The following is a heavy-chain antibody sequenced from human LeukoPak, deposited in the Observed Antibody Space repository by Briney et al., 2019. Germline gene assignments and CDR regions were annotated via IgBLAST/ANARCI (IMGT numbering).Heavy chain of an antibody. V-gene: IGHV3-11*01. J-gene: IGHJ4*02. CDR1: GFTFSTYA. D-gene: IGHD2-2*01. CDR3: ARDPGYCSSTSCYYLPVYFDY. CDR2: ISSSGSTI. Sequence: PGGSLRLSCAASGFTFSTYAMSWIRQAPGKGLEWVSYISSSGSTIYYADSVKGRFTISRDNAKNSLYLQMNSLRAEDTAVYYCARDPGYCSSTSCYYLPVYFDYWGQGTLVTVSS.